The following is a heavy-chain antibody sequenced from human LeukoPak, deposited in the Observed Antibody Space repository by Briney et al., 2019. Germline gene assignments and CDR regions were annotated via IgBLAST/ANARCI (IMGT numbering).Heavy chain of an antibody. CDR3: ARTSSITCYDY. Sequence: AGESLRLSCAASGCTFSSYWRTWVRQAPGKGLEWVANIRGGGSEKKYVDSVRGRFTISRENAKNSLYLQMDNLRAEGTAMYYCARTSSITCYDYWGRGTLVTVSS. CDR2: IRGGGSEK. D-gene: IGHD2-2*01. CDR1: GCTFSSYW. V-gene: IGHV3-7*03. J-gene: IGHJ4*02.